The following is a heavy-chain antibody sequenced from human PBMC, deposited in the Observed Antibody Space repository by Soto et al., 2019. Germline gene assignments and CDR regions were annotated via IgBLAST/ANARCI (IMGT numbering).Heavy chain of an antibody. CDR2: INSDGSST. CDR3: ASTVVTGY. Sequence: PGGSLRLSCAASGFTVSSNYMSWVRQAPGKGLVWVSRINSDGSSTSYADSVKGRFTISRDNAKNTLYLQMNSLRAEDTAVYYCASTVVTGYWGQGTLVTVSS. V-gene: IGHV3-74*01. CDR1: GFTVSSNY. J-gene: IGHJ4*02. D-gene: IGHD2-15*01.